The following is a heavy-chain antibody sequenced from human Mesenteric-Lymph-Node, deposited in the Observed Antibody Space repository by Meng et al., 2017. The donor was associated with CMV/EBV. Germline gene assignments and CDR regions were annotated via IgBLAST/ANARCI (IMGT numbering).Heavy chain of an antibody. CDR2: ISGSGGST. Sequence: SGFTFSSYAMSWVRQAPGKGLEWVSAISGSGGSTYYADSVKGRFTISRDNSKNTLYLQMNSLRAEDTAVYYCAKVRQLPHKHYYFDYWGQGTLVTVSS. J-gene: IGHJ4*02. CDR1: GFTFSSYA. D-gene: IGHD5-18*01. V-gene: IGHV3-23*01. CDR3: AKVRQLPHKHYYFDY.